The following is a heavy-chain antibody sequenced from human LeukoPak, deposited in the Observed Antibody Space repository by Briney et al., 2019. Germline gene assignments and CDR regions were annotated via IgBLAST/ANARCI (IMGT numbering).Heavy chain of an antibody. CDR2: IYHSGSA. V-gene: IGHV4-38-2*02. CDR3: ARDPRWLTPDCTSTSCYENYFDP. Sequence: SETLSLTCAVSGYSISSGYQWAWIRPSPGKGLEWTGSIYHSGSAHYNPSLKSRVTIPVETSKNQFSLKMYSVTAADTAVYYCARDPRWLTPDCTSTSCYENYFDPWGQGTLVTVSS. D-gene: IGHD2-2*01. J-gene: IGHJ5*02. CDR1: GYSISSGYQ.